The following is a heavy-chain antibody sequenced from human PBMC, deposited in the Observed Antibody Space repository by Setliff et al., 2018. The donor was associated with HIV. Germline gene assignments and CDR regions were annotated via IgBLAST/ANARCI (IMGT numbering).Heavy chain of an antibody. CDR2: IYYSGST. V-gene: IGHV4-59*01. CDR3: ARDRGSYNFWSGLARGDNWFDP. CDR1: GGSISNYY. Sequence: SETLSLTCTVSGGSISNYYWSWIRQPPGKGLEWIGYIYYSGSTNYNPSLKSRVTISVDTSKNQFSLNLTSVTAADTAVYYCARDRGSYNFWSGLARGDNWFDPWGQGTLVTVSS. D-gene: IGHD3-3*01. J-gene: IGHJ5*02.